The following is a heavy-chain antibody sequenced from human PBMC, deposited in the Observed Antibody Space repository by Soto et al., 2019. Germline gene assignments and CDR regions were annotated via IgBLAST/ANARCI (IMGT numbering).Heavy chain of an antibody. CDR1: GGTFSSYA. Sequence: QVQLVQSGAEVKKPGSSVKVSCKASGGTFSSYAISWVRQAPGQGLEWMGGIIPIFGTANYAQKVQGRVTITADKSTITAYIELSSLRSEDTAVYYCARKPDFGVNSGAFDIWGQWTMVTVSS. CDR3: ARKPDFGVNSGAFDI. D-gene: IGHD4-17*01. V-gene: IGHV1-69*14. CDR2: IIPIFGTA. J-gene: IGHJ3*02.